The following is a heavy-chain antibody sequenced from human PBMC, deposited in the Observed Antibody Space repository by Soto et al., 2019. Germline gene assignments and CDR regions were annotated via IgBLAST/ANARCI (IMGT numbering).Heavy chain of an antibody. CDR3: ASPAAGNFDY. Sequence: QVQLQESGPGLVKPSGTLSLTCAVSGGSISSSNWWSWVRQPPGKGLEWIGDIYHSGSTNYNPSLKSRVTLSVDNSTYPSSLKLSSVTAADTAVYYCASPAAGNFDYWVQGTLVTVSS. J-gene: IGHJ4*02. CDR1: GGSISSSNW. CDR2: IYHSGST. D-gene: IGHD6-13*01. V-gene: IGHV4-4*02.